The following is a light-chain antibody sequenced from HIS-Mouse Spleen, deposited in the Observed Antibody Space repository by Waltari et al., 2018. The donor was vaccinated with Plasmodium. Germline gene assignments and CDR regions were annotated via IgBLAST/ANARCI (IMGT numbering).Light chain of an antibody. CDR1: QSVSSY. CDR3: QQRSNWPPT. CDR2: DAS. J-gene: IGKJ5*01. V-gene: IGKV3-11*01. Sequence: EIVLTQSPATLSLSPGERVTISCRASQSVSSYLAWYQQKAGQAPRLLIYDASNRATGIPARFSGSGSGTDFTLTISSLEPEDFAVYYCQQRSNWPPTFGQGTRLESK.